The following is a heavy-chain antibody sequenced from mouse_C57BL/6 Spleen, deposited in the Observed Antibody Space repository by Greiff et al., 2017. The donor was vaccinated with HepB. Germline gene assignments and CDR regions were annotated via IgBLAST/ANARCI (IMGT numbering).Heavy chain of an antibody. CDR3: ARGTGRVLMDY. J-gene: IGHJ4*01. CDR1: GYTFTSYW. D-gene: IGHD3-3*01. Sequence: QVQLKQPGAELVKPGASVKMSCKASGYTFTSYWITWVKQRPGQGLEWIGDIYPGSGSTNYNEKFKSKATLTVDTSSSTAYMQLSSLTSEDSAVYYCARGTGRVLMDYWGQGTSVTVSS. V-gene: IGHV1-55*01. CDR2: IYPGSGST.